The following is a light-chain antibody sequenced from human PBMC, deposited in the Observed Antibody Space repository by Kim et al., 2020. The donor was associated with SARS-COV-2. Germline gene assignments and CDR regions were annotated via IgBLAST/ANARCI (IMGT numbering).Light chain of an antibody. CDR1: QSMSTF. CDR2: AAS. V-gene: IGKV1-39*01. J-gene: IGKJ4*01. Sequence: DIQMTQSPSSLSASVGDSVTITCRASQSMSTFLNWYQQKPGKAPKVLIYAASTLQSGVPSRFSGSGSGTDFTLTISSLQPEDFATYYCQQSYSVPLTFGGGTKLEIK. CDR3: QQSYSVPLT.